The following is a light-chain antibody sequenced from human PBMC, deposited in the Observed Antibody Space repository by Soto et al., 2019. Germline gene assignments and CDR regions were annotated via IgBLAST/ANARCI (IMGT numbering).Light chain of an antibody. J-gene: IGLJ1*01. CDR3: SSYTSSSTYV. CDR2: DVS. CDR1: SSDVGGCNY. V-gene: IGLV2-14*01. Sequence: QSVLTQPASVSGSPGQSISVSSTGTSSDVGGCNYVSWYQQHPGKAPKLMIYDVSNRPSGVSNRFSGSKSGNTASLTISGLQAEDEADYYCSSYTSSSTYVFGTGTKLTVL.